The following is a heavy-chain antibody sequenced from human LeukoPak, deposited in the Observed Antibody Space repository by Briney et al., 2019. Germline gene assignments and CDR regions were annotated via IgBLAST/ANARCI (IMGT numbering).Heavy chain of an antibody. V-gene: IGHV5-51*01. CDR1: GYSFTSYW. CDR3: ARSSNYYGSGSYGAGVDY. CDR2: IYPGDSDT. D-gene: IGHD3-10*01. Sequence: GESLKISCKGSGYSFTSYWIGWVRQMPGKGLEWMGIIYPGDSDTRYSPSFQGQVTISADKSISTAYLQWSSLKASDTAMYYCARSSNYYGSGSYGAGVDYWGQGTLATVSS. J-gene: IGHJ4*02.